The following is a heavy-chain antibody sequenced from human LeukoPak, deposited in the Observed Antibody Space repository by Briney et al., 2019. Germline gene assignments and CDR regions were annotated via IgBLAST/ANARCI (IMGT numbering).Heavy chain of an antibody. CDR3: ARVGYCSGGSWNDPLDY. J-gene: IGHJ4*02. CDR2: MNPNSGNT. Sequence: ASVKVSCKASGYTFTSYDINWVRQATGQGLEWMGWMNPNSGNTGYAQKFQGRVTMTRNTSISTAYMELSSLRSEDTAVYYCARVGYCSGGSWNDPLDYWGQGTLVTVSS. D-gene: IGHD2-15*01. CDR1: GYTFTSYD. V-gene: IGHV1-8*01.